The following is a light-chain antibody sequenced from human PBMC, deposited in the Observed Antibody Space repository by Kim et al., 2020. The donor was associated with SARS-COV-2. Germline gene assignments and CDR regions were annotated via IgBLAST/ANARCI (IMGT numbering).Light chain of an antibody. J-gene: IGLJ3*02. CDR3: NSRDTSGNLWV. CDR2: GDN. CDR1: TLRSYY. Sequence: SSELTQDPAVSVALGQTVRITCQGDTLRSYYASWYQKKPGQAPVLVNYGDNDRPSEIPDRFSGSRSGSTASLTITGAQAEDEADYYCNSRDTSGNLWVFG. V-gene: IGLV3-19*01.